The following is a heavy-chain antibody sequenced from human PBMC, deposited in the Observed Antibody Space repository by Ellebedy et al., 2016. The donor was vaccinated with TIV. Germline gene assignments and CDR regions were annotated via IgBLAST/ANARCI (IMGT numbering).Heavy chain of an antibody. D-gene: IGHD6-19*01. CDR2: IIPLFGAA. J-gene: IGHJ4*02. V-gene: IGHV1-69*13. CDR3: ARTHSSGWYFFDY. CDR1: GGTFSTSA. Sequence: AASVKVSCKASGGTFSTSAINWVRQDPGQGLDWRGGIIPLFGAASYAQKFQGRVTITADESTSTVYMELSSLRSEDTALYYCARTHSSGWYFFDYWGQGTLVTVSS.